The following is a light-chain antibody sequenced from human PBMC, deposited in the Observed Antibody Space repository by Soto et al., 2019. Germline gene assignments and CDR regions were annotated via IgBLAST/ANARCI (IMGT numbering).Light chain of an antibody. CDR1: QSISSW. Sequence: DIQMTQSPSTLSASVGDRVTITCRASQSISSWLAWYQQKPGKAPKLLIYDASSLKSGVPSRFSGSGSGTEFTLTISSLQPDDFVTYYCQQYNSYSWTFGQGTKVEIK. CDR3: QQYNSYSWT. V-gene: IGKV1-5*01. J-gene: IGKJ1*01. CDR2: DAS.